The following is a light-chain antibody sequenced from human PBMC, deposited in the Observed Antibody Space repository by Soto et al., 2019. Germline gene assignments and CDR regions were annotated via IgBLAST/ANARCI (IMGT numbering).Light chain of an antibody. V-gene: IGKV1-39*01. J-gene: IGKJ2*01. Sequence: DLQMTQSPSSLSAAVGDRVTITCRAIQSIARFLNWYQQKPGEVPKLLIFGASYLRSGVPSRFSGSGSGTHFALTITSLQPEDFATYFCQQSHIAPYTFGQGTNL. CDR1: QSIARF. CDR2: GAS. CDR3: QQSHIAPYT.